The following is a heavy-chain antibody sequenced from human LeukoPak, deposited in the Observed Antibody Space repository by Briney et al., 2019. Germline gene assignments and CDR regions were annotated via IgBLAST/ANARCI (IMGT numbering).Heavy chain of an antibody. V-gene: IGHV4-34*01. CDR3: ARAPYYYDSSGYYYFDY. J-gene: IGHJ4*02. CDR1: GGSFSGYY. Sequence: SETLSLTCAVYGGSFSGYYWSWIRQPPGKGLEWIGEINRSGSTNYNPSLKSRVTISVDTSKNQFSLKLSSVTAADTAVYYCARAPYYYDSSGYYYFDYWGQGTLVTVSS. CDR2: INRSGST. D-gene: IGHD3-22*01.